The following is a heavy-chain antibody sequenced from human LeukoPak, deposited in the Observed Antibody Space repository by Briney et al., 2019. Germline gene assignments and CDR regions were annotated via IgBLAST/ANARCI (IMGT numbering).Heavy chain of an antibody. Sequence: GGSLRLSCAASGFSFTDHSMNWVRQAPGKGLEWVSSISSSSSYIYYADSMKGRFTISRDNAKNSVYLQMNSLRAEDTAVYYCAREVKNYYDSSGYYSPWGQGTMVTVSS. CDR2: ISSSSSYI. D-gene: IGHD3-22*01. CDR3: AREVKNYYDSSGYYSP. J-gene: IGHJ3*01. CDR1: GFSFTDHS. V-gene: IGHV3-21*04.